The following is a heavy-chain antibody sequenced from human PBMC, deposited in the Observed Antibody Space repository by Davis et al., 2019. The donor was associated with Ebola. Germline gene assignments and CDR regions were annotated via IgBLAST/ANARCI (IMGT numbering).Heavy chain of an antibody. CDR1: GFTFSSYW. J-gene: IGHJ4*02. CDR2: ISGGYT. D-gene: IGHD1-26*01. Sequence: GESLKISCAASGFTFSSYWMHWVRQAPGKGLEWVAYISGGYTYYADSVKGRFTISRDNSKNTLYLQMNSLRAEDTAVYYCARNGVGATLFDYWGQGTLVTVSS. V-gene: IGHV3-21*05. CDR3: ARNGVGATLFDY.